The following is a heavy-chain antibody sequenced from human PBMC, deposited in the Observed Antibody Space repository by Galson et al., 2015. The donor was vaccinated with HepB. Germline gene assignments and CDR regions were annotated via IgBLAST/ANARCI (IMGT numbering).Heavy chain of an antibody. D-gene: IGHD3-22*01. CDR3: ARVAYYYDSSGYYYVVHAFDI. CDR1: GYTFTSYA. Sequence: SVKVSCKASGYTFTSYAMHWVRQAPGQRLEWMGWINAGNGNTKYSQKFQGRVTITRDTSASTAYMELSSLRSEDTAVYYCARVAYYYDSSGYYYVVHAFDIWGQGTMVTVPS. J-gene: IGHJ3*02. V-gene: IGHV1-3*01. CDR2: INAGNGNT.